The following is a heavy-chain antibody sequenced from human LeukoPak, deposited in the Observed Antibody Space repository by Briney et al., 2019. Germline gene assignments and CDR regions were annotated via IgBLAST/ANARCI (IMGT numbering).Heavy chain of an antibody. CDR3: AEDSRVRITMVRGVMVY. CDR2: IRYDGSNK. V-gene: IGHV3-30*02. J-gene: IGHJ4*02. Sequence: HPGGSLRLSCAASGFTFSSYGMHWVRQAPGKGLEWVAFIRYDGSNKYYADSVKGRFTISRDNSKNTLYLQMNSLRAEDTAVYYCAEDSRVRITMVRGVMVYWGQGTLVTVSS. D-gene: IGHD3-10*01. CDR1: GFTFSSYG.